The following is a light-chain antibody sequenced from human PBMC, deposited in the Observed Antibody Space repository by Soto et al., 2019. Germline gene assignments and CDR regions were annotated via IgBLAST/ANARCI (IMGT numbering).Light chain of an antibody. CDR3: QQFNTSPWT. CDR1: QSVSIW. Sequence: DIQMTQSPSTLSASEGDRVTISCRAIQSVSIWLAWYQQKPGRAPKLLIYKSSILESGVPSRFSGSGSGTEFTLTISSLQPDDFATYYCQQFNTSPWTFGHGTKVDIK. CDR2: KSS. V-gene: IGKV1-5*03. J-gene: IGKJ1*01.